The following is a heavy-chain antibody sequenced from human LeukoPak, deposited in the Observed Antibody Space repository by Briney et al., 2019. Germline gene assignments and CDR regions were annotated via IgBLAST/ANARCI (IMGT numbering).Heavy chain of an antibody. D-gene: IGHD5-18*01. CDR1: GFSFTNYA. CDR3: AKRTSYGNFDY. V-gene: IGHV3-23*01. CDR2: ISGSGSGT. J-gene: IGHJ4*02. Sequence: GGSLRLSRAASGFSFTNYAMSWVRRAPGKGLEWVSSISGSGSGTYYADSVKGRFTISRDNSKNTLYLQMNSLRAEDTAIYYCAKRTSYGNFDYWGQGTLVTVSS.